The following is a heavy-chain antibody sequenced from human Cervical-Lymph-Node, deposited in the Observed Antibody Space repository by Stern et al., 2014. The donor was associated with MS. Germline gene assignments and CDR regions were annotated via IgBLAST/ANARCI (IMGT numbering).Heavy chain of an antibody. Sequence: VQLVESGGGLVKPGRSLRLSCTTSGFTFGDYDLSWVRQAPGQGLEWVGFISAKTYAGTTEYAASVKGRFTISRDNSGGIAYLQMYSLKTEDTAVYFCTRVRQSGSYYYHFGMDVWGQGTTVTVSS. D-gene: IGHD1-26*01. CDR1: GFTFGDYD. CDR2: ISAKTYAGTT. V-gene: IGHV3-49*04. CDR3: TRVRQSGSYYYHFGMDV. J-gene: IGHJ6*02.